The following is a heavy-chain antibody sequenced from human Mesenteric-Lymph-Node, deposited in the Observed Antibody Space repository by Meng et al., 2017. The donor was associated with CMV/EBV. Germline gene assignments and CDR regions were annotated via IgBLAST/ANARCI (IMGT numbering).Heavy chain of an antibody. CDR3: EIVRDYYDSSGYYHDAFNS. V-gene: IGHV1-69*05. Sequence: SVKVSCKASGGTFSSYAISWVRQAPGQGLEWMGGIIPIFGTANYAQKFQGRVTITTDESTSTAYMELSSLRSEDTAVYYCEIVRDYYDSSGYYHDAFNSWGQGTMVNVSS. D-gene: IGHD3-22*01. CDR2: IIPIFGTA. J-gene: IGHJ3*02. CDR1: GGTFSSYA.